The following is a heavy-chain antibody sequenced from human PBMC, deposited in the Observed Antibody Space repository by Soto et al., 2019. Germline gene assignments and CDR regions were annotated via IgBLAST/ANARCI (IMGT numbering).Heavy chain of an antibody. CDR3: VRPTILTPNWYYGMDV. CDR2: ISSNGGST. V-gene: IGHV3-64D*06. CDR1: GFTFSSYA. D-gene: IGHD3-3*01. J-gene: IGHJ6*04. Sequence: PGGSLRLSCSASGFTFSSYAMHWVRQAPGKGLEYVSAISSNGGSTYYADSVKGRFTISRDNSKNTLYLQMSSLRAEDTAVYYCVRPTILTPNWYYGMDVWGKGTTVTVSS.